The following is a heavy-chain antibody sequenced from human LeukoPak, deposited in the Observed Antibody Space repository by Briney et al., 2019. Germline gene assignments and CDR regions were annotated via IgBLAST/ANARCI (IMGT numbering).Heavy chain of an antibody. J-gene: IGHJ4*02. D-gene: IGHD2-8*02. V-gene: IGHV4-61*02. CDR1: GGSISSGSYY. CDR3: ARDRAGYWADY. Sequence: SQTLSLTCTVSGGSISSGSYYWSWVRQPAGKGLEWIGRVYTSGITDYNPSLKSRVTISVDTSKNQFSLRLNSVTAADTAVYYCARDRAGYWADYWGQGILVTVSS. CDR2: VYTSGIT.